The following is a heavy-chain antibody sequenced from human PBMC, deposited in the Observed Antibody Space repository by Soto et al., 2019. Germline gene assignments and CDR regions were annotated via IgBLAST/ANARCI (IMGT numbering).Heavy chain of an antibody. Sequence: PGESLKISCKGSGYSFSNYWIGWVRQMPGKGLEWMGIIYPGDSDTRYSPSFQGQVTISADKSISTAYLQWSSLKASDTAMYYCARRYSGYDYFFDPWGQGTLVTVSS. CDR2: IYPGDSDT. CDR3: ARRYSGYDYFFDP. CDR1: GYSFSNYW. D-gene: IGHD5-12*01. J-gene: IGHJ5*02. V-gene: IGHV5-51*01.